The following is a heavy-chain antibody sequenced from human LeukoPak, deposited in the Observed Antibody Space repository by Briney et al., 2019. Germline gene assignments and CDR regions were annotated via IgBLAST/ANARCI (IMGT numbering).Heavy chain of an antibody. CDR1: GGSISSYY. D-gene: IGHD1-26*01. J-gene: IGHJ4*02. V-gene: IGHV4-59*01. Sequence: KPSETLSLTCTVSGGSISSYYWSWIRQPPGKGLEWIGYIYNSESTNYNPSPKSRVTISSDTSKNQFSLRLSSVTAADTAVYYCAGVRTGLLQGWGQGTLVTVSS. CDR2: IYNSEST. CDR3: AGVRTGLLQG.